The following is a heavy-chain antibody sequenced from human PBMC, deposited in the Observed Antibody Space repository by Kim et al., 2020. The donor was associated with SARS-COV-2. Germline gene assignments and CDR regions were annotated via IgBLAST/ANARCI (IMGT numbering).Heavy chain of an antibody. CDR3: VRHETRASGNIDY. D-gene: IGHD3-10*01. Sequence: SETLSLTCTVSGDSIRRGTYYWGWIRQPPGRGLEWIGSIYYNGITYYNPSLKSRVTMFVDTSRNQFSLNLSSATAADSAVYYCVRHETRASGNIDYWGQGTLVTVSS. V-gene: IGHV4-39*01. J-gene: IGHJ4*02. CDR1: GDSIRRGTYY. CDR2: IYYNGIT.